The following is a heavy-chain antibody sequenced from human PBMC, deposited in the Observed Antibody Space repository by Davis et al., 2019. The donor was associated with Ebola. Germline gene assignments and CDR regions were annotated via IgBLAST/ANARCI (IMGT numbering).Heavy chain of an antibody. J-gene: IGHJ6*02. CDR3: ARDHPPSDIVLVPAAMPVYPSPERGDYYYYYGMDV. D-gene: IGHD2-2*01. V-gene: IGHV1-69*06. Sequence: SVKVSCKASGGTFSSYAISWVRQAPGQGLEWMGGIIPIFGTANYAQKFQGRVTITADKSTSTAYMELSSLRSEDTAVYYCARDHPPSDIVLVPAAMPVYPSPERGDYYYYYGMDVWGQGTTVTVSS. CDR1: GGTFSSYA. CDR2: IIPIFGTA.